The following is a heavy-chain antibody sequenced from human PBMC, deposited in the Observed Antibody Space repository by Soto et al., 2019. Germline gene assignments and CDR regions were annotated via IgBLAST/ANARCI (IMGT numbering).Heavy chain of an antibody. V-gene: IGHV3-30-3*01. CDR3: ARAAGYGDYEVDY. J-gene: IGHJ4*02. Sequence: QVQLVESGGGVVQPGRSLRLSCAASGFTFRSSALHWVRQAPGKGLEWVAVISYDGSNTYYADSVKGRFTISRDNSKNTLYLHMNSLRADDTAVYYCARAAGYGDYEVDYWGQGTLVTVSS. CDR2: ISYDGSNT. D-gene: IGHD4-17*01. CDR1: GFTFRSSA.